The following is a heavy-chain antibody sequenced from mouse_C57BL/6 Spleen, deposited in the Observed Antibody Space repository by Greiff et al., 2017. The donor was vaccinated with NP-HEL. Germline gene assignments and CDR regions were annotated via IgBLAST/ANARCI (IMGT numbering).Heavy chain of an antibody. Sequence: VQLKESGEGLVKPGGSLKLSCAASGFTFSSYAMSWVRQTPEKRLEWVAYISSGGDYTYYADTVKGRFTISRDNARNTLYLQLSSLKSEDTAMYYCTRDSSGPFDYWGQGTTLTVSS. CDR2: ISSGGDYT. V-gene: IGHV5-9-1*02. J-gene: IGHJ2*01. CDR3: TRDSSGPFDY. CDR1: GFTFSSYA. D-gene: IGHD3-2*02.